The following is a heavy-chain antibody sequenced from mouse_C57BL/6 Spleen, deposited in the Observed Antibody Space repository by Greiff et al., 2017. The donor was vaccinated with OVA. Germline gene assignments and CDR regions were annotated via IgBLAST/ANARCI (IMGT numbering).Heavy chain of an antibody. CDR2: INPYNGDT. CDR1: GYSFTGYF. D-gene: IGHD1-1*01. CDR3: ARSGGGRDWYFDV. V-gene: IGHV1-20*01. J-gene: IGHJ1*03. Sequence: EVQLQQSGPELVKPGDSVKISCKASGYSFTGYFMNWVMQSHGKSLEWIGRINPYNGDTFYNQKFKGKATLTVDKSSSTAHMELRSLTSEDSAVYYCARSGGGRDWYFDVWGTGTTVTVSS.